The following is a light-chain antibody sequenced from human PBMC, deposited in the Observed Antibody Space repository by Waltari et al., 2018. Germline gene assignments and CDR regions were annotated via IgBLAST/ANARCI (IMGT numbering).Light chain of an antibody. CDR3: TGKRGSNTVV. CDR1: SNIDFYNY. Sequence: QSALTQPASVSGSPGQSITISCTGASNIDFYNYVCWYQQHPGRAPRLIIYDVSNRAPGGSGRFSGSGSGSTASLTISGLQAEDEADYYCTGKRGSNTVVVGGGTKLTVL. CDR2: DVS. J-gene: IGLJ3*02. V-gene: IGLV2-14*01.